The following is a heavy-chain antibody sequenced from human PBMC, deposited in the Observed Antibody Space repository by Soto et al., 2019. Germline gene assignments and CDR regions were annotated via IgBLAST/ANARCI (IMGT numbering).Heavy chain of an antibody. CDR2: ISRTTGYT. J-gene: IGHJ4*02. Sequence: PGGSLRLSCAASGFTFTTFRMNWVRQAPGKGLEWVASISRTTGYTCYADSVKGRFTISRDNTKNSLSLQMDSLGTEDTAVYYSTRGFDWPVAFDYGGQETQVTVSS. CDR1: GFTFTTFR. CDR3: TRGFDWPVAFDY. V-gene: IGHV3-21*01. D-gene: IGHD3-9*01.